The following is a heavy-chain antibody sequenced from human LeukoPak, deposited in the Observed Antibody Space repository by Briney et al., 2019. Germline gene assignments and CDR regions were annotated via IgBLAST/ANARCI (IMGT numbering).Heavy chain of an antibody. J-gene: IGHJ4*02. V-gene: IGHV3-30*18. CDR3: AKGFDY. Sequence: GRSLRLSCAASRFTFSSYGMHWVRQAPGKGLEWVAVISYDGSNKYYADSVKGRFTISRDNSKNTLYLQMNSLRAEDTAVYYCAKGFDYWGQGTLVTVSS. CDR2: ISYDGSNK. CDR1: RFTFSSYG.